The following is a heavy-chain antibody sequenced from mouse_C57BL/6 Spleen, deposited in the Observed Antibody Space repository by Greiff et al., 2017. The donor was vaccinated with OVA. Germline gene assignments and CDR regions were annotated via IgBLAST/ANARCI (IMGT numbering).Heavy chain of an antibody. Sequence: VKVEESGPGLVQPSQSLSITCTVSGFSLTSYGVHWVRQSPGKGLEWLGVIWSGGSTDYNAAFISRLSISKDNSKSQVFFKMNSLQADDTAIYYCASPYYYGSSPHWYFDVWGTGTTVTVSS. CDR3: ASPYYYGSSPHWYFDV. CDR2: IWSGGST. V-gene: IGHV2-2*01. D-gene: IGHD1-1*01. J-gene: IGHJ1*03. CDR1: GFSLTSYG.